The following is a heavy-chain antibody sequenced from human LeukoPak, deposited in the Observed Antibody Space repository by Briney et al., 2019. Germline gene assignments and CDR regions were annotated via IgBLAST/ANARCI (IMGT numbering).Heavy chain of an antibody. V-gene: IGHV1-2*02. CDR2: INPNSGGT. Sequence: ASVKVSCKASGYTFTDYYMHWVRQAPGQGLEWMGWINPNSGGTNYAQKFQGRVTMTRDTSISTAYMELSRLRSDDTAVYYCAREGPIVGATHLVYFWGQGTLVTVSS. CDR1: GYTFTDYY. D-gene: IGHD1-26*01. CDR3: AREGPIVGATHLVYF. J-gene: IGHJ4*02.